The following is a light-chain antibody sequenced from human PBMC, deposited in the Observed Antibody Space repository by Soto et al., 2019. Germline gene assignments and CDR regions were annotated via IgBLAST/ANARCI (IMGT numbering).Light chain of an antibody. V-gene: IGKV3-20*01. CDR2: NAF. Sequence: EIVLTQSTRTLSLSPGESATLFCRAAQSVSTSFLAWYQQKPGQAPRLLIYNAFTRATGIPDRFSGSGSGTDFTLTISRLEPEDFAVYYCQQYNKWPLTFGQGTRLEI. J-gene: IGKJ5*01. CDR3: QQYNKWPLT. CDR1: QSVSTSF.